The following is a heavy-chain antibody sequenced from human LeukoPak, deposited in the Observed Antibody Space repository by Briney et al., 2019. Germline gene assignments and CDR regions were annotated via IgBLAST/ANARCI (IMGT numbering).Heavy chain of an antibody. D-gene: IGHD6-13*01. J-gene: IGHJ4*02. CDR3: AKESIHSSSWPFDY. CDR2: IRYDGSNK. V-gene: IGHV3-30*02. Sequence: GGSPRLSCAASGFTFSSYGMHWVRQAPGKGLEWVAFIRYDGSNKYYADSVKGRFTISRDNSKNTLYLQMNSLRAEDTAVYYCAKESIHSSSWPFDYWGQGTLVTVSS. CDR1: GFTFSSYG.